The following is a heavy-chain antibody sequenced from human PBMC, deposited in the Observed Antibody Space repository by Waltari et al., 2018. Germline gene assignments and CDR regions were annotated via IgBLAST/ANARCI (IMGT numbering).Heavy chain of an antibody. V-gene: IGHV3-23*01. Sequence: EVQLLESGGGLVQPGGSLRLSCAASGFNFSSYAMSWVRQAPGKGLEWVSAISGSGGSTSYADSVKGRFTISRDNSKNTLYLQMNSLRAEDTAVYYCAKDRGDYDFWSGSPGGFDYWGQGTLVTVSS. CDR1: GFNFSSYA. J-gene: IGHJ4*02. CDR3: AKDRGDYDFWSGSPGGFDY. CDR2: ISGSGGST. D-gene: IGHD3-3*01.